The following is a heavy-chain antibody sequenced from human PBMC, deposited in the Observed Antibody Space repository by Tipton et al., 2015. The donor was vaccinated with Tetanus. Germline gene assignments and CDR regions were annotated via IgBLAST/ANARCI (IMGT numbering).Heavy chain of an antibody. CDR2: IYYSGST. D-gene: IGHD1-26*01. J-gene: IGHJ4*02. CDR3: ARDQARGARGWNYFDY. V-gene: IGHV4-31*03. CDR1: GGSISSGGYY. Sequence: TLSLTCTVSGGSISSGGYYWSWIRQHPGKGLEWIGDIYYSGSTYYNPSLKSRVTLSVDTSKNQFSLKLNSVTAADTAVYYCARDQARGARGWNYFDYWGQGTLVIVSS.